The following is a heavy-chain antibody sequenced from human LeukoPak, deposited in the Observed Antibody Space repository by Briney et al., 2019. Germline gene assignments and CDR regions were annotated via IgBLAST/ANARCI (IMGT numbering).Heavy chain of an antibody. CDR1: GYIFTGYY. V-gene: IGHV1-2*02. J-gene: IGHJ3*02. D-gene: IGHD3-22*01. Sequence: GASVKVSCKASGYIFTGYYMHWVRQAPGQGLEWMGWINPNSGGTNYAQKFQGRVTMTRDTSTSTVYMELSSLRSEDTAVYYCARGRNYYDSSRYYYEGDAFDIWGQGTMVTVSS. CDR3: ARGRNYYDSSRYYYEGDAFDI. CDR2: INPNSGGT.